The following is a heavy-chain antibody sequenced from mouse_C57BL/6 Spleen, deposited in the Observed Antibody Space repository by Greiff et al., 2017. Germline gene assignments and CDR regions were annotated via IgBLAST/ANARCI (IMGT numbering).Heavy chain of an antibody. D-gene: IGHD3-3*01. CDR2: IDPSDSYT. CDR3: ARRGTGDY. J-gene: IGHJ2*01. V-gene: IGHV1-50*01. CDR1: GYTFTSYW. Sequence: QVQLKQPGAELVKPGASVKLSCKASGYTFTSYWMQWVKQRPGQGLEWIGEIDPSDSYTNYNQKFKGKATLTVDTSSCTAYMQLSGLTSEDSAVYYCARRGTGDYWGKGTTLTVSS.